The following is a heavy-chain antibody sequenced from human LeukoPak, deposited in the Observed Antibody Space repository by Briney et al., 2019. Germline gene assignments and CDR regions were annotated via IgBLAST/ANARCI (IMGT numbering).Heavy chain of an antibody. J-gene: IGHJ6*03. CDR3: ARGMDTMIRGVRGYYYYIDV. CDR2: IYYSGST. D-gene: IGHD3-10*01. V-gene: IGHV4-59*12. Sequence: SETLSLTCTVSGGSISSYYWSWIRQPPGKGLEWIGYIYYSGSTNYNPSLKSRVTISVDTSKNQFSLKLTSVTAADTAVYYCARGMDTMIRGVRGYYYYIDVWDKGTTITVSS. CDR1: GGSISSYY.